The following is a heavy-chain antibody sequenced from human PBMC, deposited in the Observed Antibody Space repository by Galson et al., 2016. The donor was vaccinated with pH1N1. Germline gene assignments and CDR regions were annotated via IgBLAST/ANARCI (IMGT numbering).Heavy chain of an antibody. D-gene: IGHD3-10*01. CDR1: GGSINSHY. CDR3: ARARYCSGWSYEGWFDP. J-gene: IGHJ5*02. Sequence: LTCTVSGGSINSHYWSWIRQPPGKGLEWIACIHSSGSTNYNPSLKSRVTISLDTSTNQLSLTLSSMTAADTAVYYCARARYCSGWSYEGWFDPGGPGTLVTVSS. V-gene: IGHV4-59*11. CDR2: IHSSGST.